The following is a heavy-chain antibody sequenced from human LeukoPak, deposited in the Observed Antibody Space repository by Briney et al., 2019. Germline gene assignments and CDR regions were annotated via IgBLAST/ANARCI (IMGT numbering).Heavy chain of an antibody. CDR1: GYTFTSYD. CDR3: ARDLGYCSGGSCYSRPPDY. CDR2: ISAYNGNT. D-gene: IGHD2-15*01. V-gene: IGHV1-18*01. Sequence: ASVKVSCKASGYTFTSYDISWVRQAPGQGLEWMGWISAYNGNTNYAQKLQGRVTMTTDTSTSTAYMELRSLRSDDTAVYYCARDLGYCSGGSCYSRPPDYWGQGTLVTVSS. J-gene: IGHJ4*02.